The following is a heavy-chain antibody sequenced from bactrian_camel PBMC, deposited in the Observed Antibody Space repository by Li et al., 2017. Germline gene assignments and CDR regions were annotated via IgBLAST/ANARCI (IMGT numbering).Heavy chain of an antibody. Sequence: VQLVESGGGSVQAGGSLRLACKVTDDPTSKYYMDDTYCMGWFRQAPGKEREEVAVTDRDGTTNYADSVKGRFTISRDNANNTLFLQLNSLKIEDSGTYYCAKTGFKYPYSDLQKGQGTQVTVS. J-gene: IGHJ4*01. V-gene: IGHV3S53*01. D-gene: IGHD4*01. CDR1: DDPTSKYYMDDTYC. CDR2: TDRDGTT.